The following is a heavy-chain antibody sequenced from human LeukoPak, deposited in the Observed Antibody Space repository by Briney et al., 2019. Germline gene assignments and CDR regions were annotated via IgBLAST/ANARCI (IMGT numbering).Heavy chain of an antibody. D-gene: IGHD6-13*01. Sequence: ASVKVSCKASGYTFTGYYMHWVRQAPGQGLEWMGWINPDSGGTNYAQKFQGRVTMTRDTSISTAYMELSRLRSDDTAVYYCARVGISSSWYGEGYYFDYWGQGTLVTVSS. V-gene: IGHV1-2*02. CDR3: ARVGISSSWYGEGYYFDY. CDR2: INPDSGGT. CDR1: GYTFTGYY. J-gene: IGHJ4*02.